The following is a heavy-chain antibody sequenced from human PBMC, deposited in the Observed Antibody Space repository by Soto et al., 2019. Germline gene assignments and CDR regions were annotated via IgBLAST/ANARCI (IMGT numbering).Heavy chain of an antibody. CDR3: AKEILDYDSSGVEYFQH. CDR1: GFTFSSYG. V-gene: IGHV3-30*18. Sequence: GESLKISCAASGFTFSSYGMHWVRQAPGKGLEWVAVISYDGSNKYYADSVKGRFTISRDNSKNTLYLQMNSLRAEDTAVYYCAKEILDYDSSGVEYFQHWGRGTLVTVSS. J-gene: IGHJ1*01. D-gene: IGHD3-22*01. CDR2: ISYDGSNK.